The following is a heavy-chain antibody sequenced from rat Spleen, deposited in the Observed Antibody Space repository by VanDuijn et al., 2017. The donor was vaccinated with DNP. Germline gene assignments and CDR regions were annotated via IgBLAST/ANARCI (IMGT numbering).Heavy chain of an antibody. CDR1: GFSLTSYT. V-gene: IGHV2-6*01. J-gene: IGHJ2*01. Sequence: QVQLIESGPGLVQPSQTLSLTCTVSGFSLTSYTVSWIRQPPGKGLEWIAAMSSGGNTYYKSPLKSRLSISRDTSQSQVFLKMNSLQTEDTAIYFCTRERGYGGNQPLLDYWGQGVMVTVSS. CDR3: TRERGYGGNQPLLDY. CDR2: MSSGGNT. D-gene: IGHD1-11*01.